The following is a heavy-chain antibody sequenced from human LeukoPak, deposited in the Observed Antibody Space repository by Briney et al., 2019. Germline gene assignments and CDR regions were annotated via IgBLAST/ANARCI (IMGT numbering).Heavy chain of an antibody. CDR3: ARGRLAWVGLQNQHFQLDY. D-gene: IGHD1-26*01. V-gene: IGHV4-61*05. CDR1: GGSISSSSHY. J-gene: IGHJ4*02. Sequence: SETLSLTCTVSGGSISSSSHYWGWIRQPPGKGLEWIGYVYYSGSTNYNPSLKSRVTISVDTSKNQFSLKLSFVTAADTAVYYCARGRLAWVGLQNQHFQLDYWGQGTLVTVSS. CDR2: VYYSGST.